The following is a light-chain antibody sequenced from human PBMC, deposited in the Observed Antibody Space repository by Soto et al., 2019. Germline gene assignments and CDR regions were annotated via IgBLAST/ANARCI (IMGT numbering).Light chain of an antibody. CDR3: CSYAGSYTS. Sequence: QPVLAQPRSVSGSPGQSVTISCTGTSIDVGAYNYVSWYQQHPGKAPKFIIYDVSQRPSGVPDRFSGSKSGNTASLTISGLQAEDEADYYCCSYAGSYTSFGTGTKVTVL. V-gene: IGLV2-11*01. J-gene: IGLJ1*01. CDR1: SIDVGAYNY. CDR2: DVS.